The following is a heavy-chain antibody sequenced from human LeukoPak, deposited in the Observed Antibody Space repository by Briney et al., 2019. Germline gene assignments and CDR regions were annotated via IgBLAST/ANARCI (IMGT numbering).Heavy chain of an antibody. Sequence: SETLSLTCAVYGGSFSGHYWSWIRQPPGKGLEWIGEINHSGSTNYNPSLKSRVTISVDTSKNQFSLKLSSVTAADTAVYYCARLRPRYDFWSGYLNLDSGSYYMDVWGKGTTVTVSS. CDR1: GGSFSGHY. D-gene: IGHD3-3*01. CDR2: INHSGST. CDR3: ARLRPRYDFWSGYLNLDSGSYYMDV. J-gene: IGHJ6*03. V-gene: IGHV4-34*01.